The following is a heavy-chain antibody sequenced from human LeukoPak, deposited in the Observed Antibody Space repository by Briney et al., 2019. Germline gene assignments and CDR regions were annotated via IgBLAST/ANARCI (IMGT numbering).Heavy chain of an antibody. CDR2: ISSSSSYI. CDR3: ARVGYYYGSGSFDLDY. J-gene: IGHJ4*02. D-gene: IGHD3-10*01. CDR1: GFTFSSYG. Sequence: GGSLRLSCAASGFTFSSYGMNWVRQAPGKGLEWVSSISSSSSYIYYADSVKGRFTISRDNAKNSLYLQMNSLRAEDTAVYYCARVGYYYGSGSFDLDYWGQGTLVTVSS. V-gene: IGHV3-21*04.